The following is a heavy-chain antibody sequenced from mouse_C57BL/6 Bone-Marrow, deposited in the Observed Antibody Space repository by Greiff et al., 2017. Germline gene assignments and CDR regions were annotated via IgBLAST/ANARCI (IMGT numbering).Heavy chain of an antibody. CDR1: GFNIKDYY. CDR3: RWLLYAMDY. V-gene: IGHV14-1*01. D-gene: IGHD2-3*01. J-gene: IGHJ4*01. Sequence: VQLQQSGAELVRPGASVKLSCTASGFNIKDYYMHWVKQRPEQGLEWIGRIDPEDGDTDYTPKFQGKATMTADTSSNTAYLQLSSLTSEDTAVYYCRWLLYAMDYWGQGTSVTVSS. CDR2: IDPEDGDT.